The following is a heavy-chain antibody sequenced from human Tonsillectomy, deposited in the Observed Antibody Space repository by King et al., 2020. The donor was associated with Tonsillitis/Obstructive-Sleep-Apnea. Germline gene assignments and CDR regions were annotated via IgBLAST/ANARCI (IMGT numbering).Heavy chain of an antibody. CDR3: ARGKVYFHNWFDP. CDR1: GGSFSGYY. CDR2: INQSGST. J-gene: IGHJ5*02. V-gene: IGHV4-34*01. Sequence: VQLQQWGAGLLKPSETLSLTCAVYGGSFSGYYWSWIRQPPGKGLEWIGEINQSGSTNYNPSLKSRVTISVDTSKNQFSLKLSSVTAADTAVYYCARGKVYFHNWFDPWGQGTLVTVSS. D-gene: IGHD3-10*01.